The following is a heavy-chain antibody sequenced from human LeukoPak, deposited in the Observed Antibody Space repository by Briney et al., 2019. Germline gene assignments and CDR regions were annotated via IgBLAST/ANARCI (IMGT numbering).Heavy chain of an antibody. Sequence: GGSLRLSCAASGFTFSSYAMSWVCQAPRKGLGWVSAISGSGGGTYYADYVKGGFTISRDNSKNTLYLQMNSLRGEDTAVYYFAKIDPTFIVVVAASPIDYWGQGTLVTVS. CDR1: GFTFSSYA. D-gene: IGHD2-15*01. J-gene: IGHJ4*02. V-gene: IGHV3-23*01. CDR3: AKIDPTFIVVVAASPIDY. CDR2: ISGSGGGT.